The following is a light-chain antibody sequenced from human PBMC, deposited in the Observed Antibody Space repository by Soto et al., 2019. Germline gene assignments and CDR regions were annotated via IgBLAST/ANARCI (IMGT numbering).Light chain of an antibody. CDR2: MNN. CDR3: STKYDRVSDDWV. Sequence: QSVLTQPPSASGTPGQRVTISCSGSSSNIGSNYVHWYQHFPGTAPNILISMNNQRPSWVPDRFSGSTTGTSASLAISGLGSEDEAKYYCSTKYDRVSDDWVFGGGTKLTVL. CDR1: SSNIGSNY. V-gene: IGLV1-47*01. J-gene: IGLJ3*02.